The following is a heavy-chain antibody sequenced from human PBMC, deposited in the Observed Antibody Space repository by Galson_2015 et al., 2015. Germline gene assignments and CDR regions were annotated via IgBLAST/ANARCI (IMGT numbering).Heavy chain of an antibody. CDR2: ISTSGSTI. J-gene: IGHJ6*02. Sequence: SLRLSCAASGFTFSDYYMSWIRQAPGKGLEWVSYISTSGSTIYYADSVKGRFTISRDNAKNSLYLQMISLRAEDTAVYYCARDQCPRWRPAVPEQVGMDVLGQGPPRTVSS. V-gene: IGHV3-11*01. CDR3: ARDQCPRWRPAVPEQVGMDV. CDR1: GFTFSDYY. D-gene: IGHD2-2*01.